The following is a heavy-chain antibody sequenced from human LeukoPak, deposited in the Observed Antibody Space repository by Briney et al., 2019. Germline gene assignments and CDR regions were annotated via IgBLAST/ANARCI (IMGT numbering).Heavy chain of an antibody. V-gene: IGHV1-2*04. D-gene: IGHD3/OR15-3a*01. CDR1: GYTFTGYY. J-gene: IGHJ3*02. Sequence: ASVKVSCKASGYTFTGYYMHWVRQAPGQGLEWMGWINPNSGGTNYAQKFQGWVTMTRDTSISTAYMELSRLRSEDTAVYYCARTRAGGLDAFDIWGQGTMVTVSS. CDR3: ARTRAGGLDAFDI. CDR2: INPNSGGT.